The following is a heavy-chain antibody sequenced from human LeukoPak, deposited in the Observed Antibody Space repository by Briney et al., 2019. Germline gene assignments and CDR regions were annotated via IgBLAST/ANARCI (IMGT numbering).Heavy chain of an antibody. D-gene: IGHD5-18*01. V-gene: IGHV4-61*02. CDR2: IYTSGST. CDR1: GGSISSGSYY. J-gene: IGHJ5*02. Sequence: SQTLSLTCTVSGGSISSGSYYWSWIRQPAGKGLEWIGRIYTSGSTNYNPSLKSRVTISVDTSKNQFSLKLSSVTAADTAVYYCARQTWIQLSGFDPWGQGTLVTVSS. CDR3: ARQTWIQLSGFDP.